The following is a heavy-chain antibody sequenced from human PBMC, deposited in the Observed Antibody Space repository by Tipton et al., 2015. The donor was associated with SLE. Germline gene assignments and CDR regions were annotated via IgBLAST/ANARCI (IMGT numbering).Heavy chain of an antibody. D-gene: IGHD4-17*01. J-gene: IGHJ4*02. V-gene: IGHV4-34*01. CDR3: AKDYNHDNADYN. CDR2: INHSGST. CDR1: DKSFTGFY. Sequence: LRLSCAVSDKSFTGFYWTWIRQPPGKGLEWIGQINHSGSTNYNPSLKSRVTMSIDMSKRQFSLKLSSVTAADTAVYYCAKDYNHDNADYNWGQGTLVIVSS.